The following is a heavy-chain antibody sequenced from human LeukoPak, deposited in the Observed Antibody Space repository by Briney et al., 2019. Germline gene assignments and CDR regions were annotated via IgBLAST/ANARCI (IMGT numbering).Heavy chain of an antibody. CDR2: INHSGST. D-gene: IGHD5-18*01. CDR1: GGSFSGYY. V-gene: IGHV4-34*01. Sequence: SETLSLTCAVYGGSFSGYYWSWIRQPPGKGLDWIGEINHSGSTNYNPSLKSRVTISVDTSKNQFSLKLSSVTAADTAVYYCARWQLWSRHYYYYMDVWGKGTTVTVSS. CDR3: ARWQLWSRHYYYYMDV. J-gene: IGHJ6*03.